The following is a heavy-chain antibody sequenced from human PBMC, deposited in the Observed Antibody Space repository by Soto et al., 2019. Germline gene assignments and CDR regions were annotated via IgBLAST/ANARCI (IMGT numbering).Heavy chain of an antibody. V-gene: IGHV4-31*03. D-gene: IGHD2-15*01. Sequence: SETLSLTCSVSGGSISSDGYYWSWIRQHPGKGLEWIGYVYYSGATYYNPSLESRLTISVDTSKNQFSLKLTSVTAADTAVYYCARGVQDILVVVAAAESSYYCYMDVWGKGTPVTVSS. J-gene: IGHJ6*03. CDR3: ARGVQDILVVVAAAESSYYCYMDV. CDR2: VYYSGAT. CDR1: GGSISSDGYY.